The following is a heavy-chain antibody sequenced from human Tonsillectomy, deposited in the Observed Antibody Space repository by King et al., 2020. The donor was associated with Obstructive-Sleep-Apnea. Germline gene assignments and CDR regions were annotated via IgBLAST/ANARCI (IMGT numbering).Heavy chain of an antibody. D-gene: IGHD3-3*02. CDR1: EFTFSDYN. V-gene: IGHV3-30*04. J-gene: IGHJ4*02. CDR3: AREIRARNSY. Sequence: HVQLVESGGGVVQPGRSLRLSCAASEFTFSDYNMHWVRQAPGKGLEWVAVISYDGNTEYYADSVKGRLTISRDNSKNTLYLQMNTLGAEDTALYYCAREIRARNSYWGQGTLVTVSS. CDR2: ISYDGNTE.